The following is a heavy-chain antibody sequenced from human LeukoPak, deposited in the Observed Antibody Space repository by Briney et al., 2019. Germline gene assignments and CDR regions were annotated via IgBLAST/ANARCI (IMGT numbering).Heavy chain of an antibody. V-gene: IGHV1-2*02. D-gene: IGHD2-2*01. CDR2: INPNSGGT. CDR1: GYTFTGYY. Sequence: ASVKVSCKASGYTFTGYYMHWVRQAPGQGLEWMGWINPNSGGTNYAQKFQGRVTMTRDTSISTAYMELSRLRSDDTAVYYCARLGGGIVVVPAWSWFDPWGQGTLVTVSS. CDR3: ARLGGGIVVVPAWSWFDP. J-gene: IGHJ5*02.